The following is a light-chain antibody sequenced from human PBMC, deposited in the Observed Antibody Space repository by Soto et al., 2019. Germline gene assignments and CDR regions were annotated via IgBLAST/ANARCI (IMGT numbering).Light chain of an antibody. J-gene: IGLJ2*01. CDR2: DVS. CDR1: SRDVGGYNY. V-gene: IGLV2-14*01. Sequence: QSVLTQPASVSGSPGQSITISCTGTSRDVGGYNYVSWYQQHPGKAPKFMIYDVSNRPSGVSDRFSGSKSGNTASLTISGLQAEDEADYYCSASTTGSTPVVFGGGTKLTVL. CDR3: SASTTGSTPVV.